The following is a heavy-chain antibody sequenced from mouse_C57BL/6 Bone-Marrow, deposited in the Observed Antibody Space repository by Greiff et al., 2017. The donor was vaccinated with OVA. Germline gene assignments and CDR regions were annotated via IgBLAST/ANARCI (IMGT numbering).Heavy chain of an antibody. Sequence: QVQLKQSGPELVKPGASVKISCKASGYAFSSSWMNWVKQRPGKGLEWIGRIYPGDGDTNYNGKFKGKATLTADKSSSTAYMQLSSLTSEDSAVYFCAGFPYWYFDVWGTGTTVTVSS. J-gene: IGHJ1*03. CDR1: GYAFSSSW. CDR2: IYPGDGDT. CDR3: AGFPYWYFDV. V-gene: IGHV1-82*01.